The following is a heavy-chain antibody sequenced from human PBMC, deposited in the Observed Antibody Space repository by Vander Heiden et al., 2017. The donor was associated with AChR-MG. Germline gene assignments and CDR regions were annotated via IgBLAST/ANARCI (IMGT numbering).Heavy chain of an antibody. V-gene: IGHV4-30-2*01. Sequence: QLQLQESGSGLVKPSQTLSLTCAVPGGSNSRGSYPRSWVRQPPGKVLEWIWYIYHSGSTHYTPSLKSRVTISVDRSKNQFSLKLSSVTAADTAVYYCASTIANYYDSSGYYPPRSVHDYWGQGTLVTVSS. J-gene: IGHJ4*01. D-gene: IGHD3-22*01. CDR2: IYHSGST. CDR1: GGSNSRGSYP. CDR3: ASTIANYYDSSGYYPPRSVHDY.